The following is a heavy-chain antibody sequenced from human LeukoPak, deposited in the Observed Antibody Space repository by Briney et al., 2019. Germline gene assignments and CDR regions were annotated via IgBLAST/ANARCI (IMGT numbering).Heavy chain of an antibody. CDR2: INPNSGGT. V-gene: IGHV1-2*02. Sequence: GASVKVSCKASGYTSTGYYMHWVRQAPGQGLEWMGWINPNSGGTNYAQKFQGRVTMTRDTSISTAYMELSRLRSDDTAVYYCARWAGYYGSGDTYYYGMDVWGQGTTVTVSS. J-gene: IGHJ6*02. D-gene: IGHD3-10*01. CDR1: GYTSTGYY. CDR3: ARWAGYYGSGDTYYYGMDV.